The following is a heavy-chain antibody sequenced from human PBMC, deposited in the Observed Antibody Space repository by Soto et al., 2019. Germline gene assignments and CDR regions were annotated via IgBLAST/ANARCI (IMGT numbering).Heavy chain of an antibody. V-gene: IGHV3-7*04. CDR2: IKQDGSEE. Sequence: GGSLRLSCAASGFTFSSYWMSWVRQAPGKGLEWVANIKQDGSEEYYVDSVKGRFTISRDNAKNSLYLQMNSLRAEDTAVYYCARFYYDSSGYLPSPYYYYYRLDVWGQGTTVTVSS. CDR3: ARFYYDSSGYLPSPYYYYYRLDV. J-gene: IGHJ6*02. CDR1: GFTFSSYW. D-gene: IGHD3-22*01.